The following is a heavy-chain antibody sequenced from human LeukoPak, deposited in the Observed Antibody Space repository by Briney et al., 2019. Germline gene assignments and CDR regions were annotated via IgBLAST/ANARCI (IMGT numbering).Heavy chain of an antibody. Sequence: PGRSLRLSCAASGFSFSNYAIHWVRQAPGKGLEWVAVISYDGSSKYYADSVKGRFTISRDNSKNTLYLQMNSLRAEDTSVYYCARPRDRAGGTYYFDYWGQGTLVTVSS. J-gene: IGHJ4*02. CDR1: GFSFSNYA. CDR3: ARPRDRAGGTYYFDY. D-gene: IGHD1-26*01. V-gene: IGHV3-30-3*01. CDR2: ISYDGSSK.